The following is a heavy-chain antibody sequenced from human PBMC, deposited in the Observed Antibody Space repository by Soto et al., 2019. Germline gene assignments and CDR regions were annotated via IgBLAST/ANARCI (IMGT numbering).Heavy chain of an antibody. J-gene: IGHJ5*02. Sequence: QVQLQESGPGLVKPSGTLSLTCAGSGDSFSSPYYWCWVRQSPGKGLEWIGEVFHTGTTSYNPSLRSRVTISMDKSINQFSLDLSSVTAADTAVYYCARSAGWYAIHAWGPGTLVIVSS. CDR3: ARSAGWYAIHA. D-gene: IGHD6-19*01. CDR2: VFHTGTT. V-gene: IGHV4-4*02. CDR1: GDSFSSPYY.